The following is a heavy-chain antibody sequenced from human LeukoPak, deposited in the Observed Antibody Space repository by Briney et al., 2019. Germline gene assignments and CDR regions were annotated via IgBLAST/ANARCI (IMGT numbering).Heavy chain of an antibody. J-gene: IGHJ4*02. Sequence: SQTLSLTCTVSGGSISSGGHYWSWIRQPAGKGLEYLGRISSTGSTNYNPSLRSRVTISADTSKNHFSLKLTSVTAADTAVYYCARDQTYSGSGIYTYFDYWGQGTLVTVSS. D-gene: IGHD3-10*01. V-gene: IGHV4-61*02. CDR1: GGSISSGGHY. CDR2: ISSTGST. CDR3: ARDQTYSGSGIYTYFDY.